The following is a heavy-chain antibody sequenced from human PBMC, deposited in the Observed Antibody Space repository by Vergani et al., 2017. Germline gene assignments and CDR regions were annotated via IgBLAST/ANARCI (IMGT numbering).Heavy chain of an antibody. CDR3: ARGVDISGTTGYFFYYYYLDV. CDR1: SGSVRNSGYY. J-gene: IGHJ6*03. Sequence: QLQLQESGPGLVKPSETLSLTCTVSSGSVRNSGYYWGWIRQPPGKGLEWIGSIYYSGGTYYNPSLKSRVTISVHTSGKQFSLRLSSVTAADTAVYHCARGVDISGTTGYFFYYYYLDVWGKGTTVIVSS. CDR2: IYYSGGT. V-gene: IGHV4-39*01. D-gene: IGHD1-20*01.